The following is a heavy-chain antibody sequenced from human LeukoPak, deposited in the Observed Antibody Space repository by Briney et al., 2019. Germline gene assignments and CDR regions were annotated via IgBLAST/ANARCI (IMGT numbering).Heavy chain of an antibody. J-gene: IGHJ6*03. CDR2: ISPSGGST. V-gene: IGHV1-46*01. D-gene: IGHD3-9*01. Sequence: PSVKVSCKAFGYTFTGYWMHWVRQAPGQGPEWMGVISPSGGSTIYAQKFKGRVTLTRDMSTSTDYLELSSLRSEDTAVYYCARDSNYDILTGGRDYYYYMDVWGKGTTVTISS. CDR3: ARDSNYDILTGGRDYYYYMDV. CDR1: GYTFTGYW.